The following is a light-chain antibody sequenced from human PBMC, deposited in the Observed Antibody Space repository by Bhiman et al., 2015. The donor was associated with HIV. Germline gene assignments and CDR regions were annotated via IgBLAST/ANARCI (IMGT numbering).Light chain of an antibody. CDR1: SSNIGNNY. Sequence: QSVLTQPPSVSAAPGQKVTISCSGSSSNIGNNYVSWYQQLPGTAPKLLIYDNNKRPSGIPDRFSGSKSGTSATLGITGLQAEDGADYYCQSYDSSLSDVFGTGTKVTVL. V-gene: IGLV1-51*01. CDR3: QSYDSSLSDV. J-gene: IGLJ1*01. CDR2: DNN.